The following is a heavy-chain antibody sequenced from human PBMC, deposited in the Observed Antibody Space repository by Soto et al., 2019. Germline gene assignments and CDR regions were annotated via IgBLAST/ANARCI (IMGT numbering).Heavy chain of an antibody. CDR2: ISPQGGST. CDR3: VRRLFVCYPFDY. J-gene: IGHJ4*02. V-gene: IGHV3-64D*06. Sequence: GARILSCAASGFAFSTYAVHWVRQTPGRGLEYLSAISPQGGSTYYADSVQGRFTITRDESKNTVHLQMSSLRSDDTAVYYCVRRLFVCYPFDYWGQVTPVPVSS. D-gene: IGHD3-16*01. CDR1: GFAFSTYA.